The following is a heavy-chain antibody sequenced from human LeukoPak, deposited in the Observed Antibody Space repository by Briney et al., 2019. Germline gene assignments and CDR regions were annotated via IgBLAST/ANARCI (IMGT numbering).Heavy chain of an antibody. CDR3: ARESGYSGYDYFDY. CDR2: IYHSGST. CDR1: GGSISSGGYS. J-gene: IGHJ4*02. V-gene: IGHV4-30-2*01. D-gene: IGHD5-12*01. Sequence: SETLSLTCAVSGGSISSGGYSWSWIRQPSGKGLEWIGYIYHSGSTYYNPSLKSRATISVDRSKNQFSLKLSSVTAADTAVYYCARESGYSGYDYFDYWGQGTLVTVSS.